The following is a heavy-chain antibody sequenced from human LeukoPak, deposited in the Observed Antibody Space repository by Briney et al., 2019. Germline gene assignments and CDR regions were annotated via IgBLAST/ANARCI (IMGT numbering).Heavy chain of an antibody. J-gene: IGHJ4*02. CDR1: GFTFSSYG. CDR3: AKGSWDPSFYTHYFDY. Sequence: GGSLRLSCATSGFTFSSYGMHRVRQAPGKGLEWVAFIRYDGSNKYYSDSVKGRFTISRDNSKNTLYLQMNSLRAEDTAVYYCAKGSWDPSFYTHYFDYWGQGTLVTVSS. D-gene: IGHD2-2*02. CDR2: IRYDGSNK. V-gene: IGHV3-30*02.